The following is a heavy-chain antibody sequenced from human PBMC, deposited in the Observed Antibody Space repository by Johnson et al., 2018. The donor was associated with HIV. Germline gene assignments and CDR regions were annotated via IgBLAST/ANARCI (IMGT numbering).Heavy chain of an antibody. Sequence: VYLVESGGGLVKPGGSRRREGEEEGGKGRKEGRRGGRKEKGKGREGGGGRKRKREGWINDYDAPVKGRFTISRDDSTNTLYLQMNSLRADDTAMYYCARPLDWKDLSDAFHI. CDR3: ARPLDWKDLSDAFHI. D-gene: IGHD1-1*01. CDR1: GGKGRKEG. CDR2: RKRKREGWIN. V-gene: IGHV3-15*01. J-gene: IGHJ3*02.